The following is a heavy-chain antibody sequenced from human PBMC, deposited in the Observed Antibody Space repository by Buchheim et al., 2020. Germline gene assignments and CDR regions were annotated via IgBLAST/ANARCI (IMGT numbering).Heavy chain of an antibody. V-gene: IGHV3-33*01. CDR2: IWYDGSNK. CDR3: ARSQRGDSSWYYYYYYYGMDV. J-gene: IGHJ6*02. CDR1: GFTFSSYG. D-gene: IGHD3-22*01. Sequence: QVQLVESGGGVVQPGRSLRLSCAASGFTFSSYGMHWVRQAPGKGLEWVAVIWYDGSNKYYADSVKGRFTISRDNSKNTLYLQMNSLRAEDTAVYYCARSQRGDSSWYYYYYYYGMDVWGQGTT.